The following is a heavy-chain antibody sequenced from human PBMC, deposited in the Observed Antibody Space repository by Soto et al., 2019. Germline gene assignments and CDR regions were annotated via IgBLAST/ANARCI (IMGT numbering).Heavy chain of an antibody. CDR1: GGSISSGGYY. J-gene: IGHJ4*02. CDR3: SHSVLRFFDY. D-gene: IGHD3-10*01. Sequence: TLSLTCTVSGGSISSGGYYWSWIRQPPGKALEWLALIYWDDDKRYNPSLKSRLTITKDTSKNQVVLTMTNMDPVDTATYYCSHSVLRFFDYRGQGALVTVSS. CDR2: IYWDDDK. V-gene: IGHV2-5*08.